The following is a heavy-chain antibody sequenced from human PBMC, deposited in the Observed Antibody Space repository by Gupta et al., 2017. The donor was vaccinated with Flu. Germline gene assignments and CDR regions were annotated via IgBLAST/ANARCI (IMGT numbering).Heavy chain of an antibody. CDR2: ISYDGSYK. Sequence: QVQLVESGGGVVQPGRSLRLSCAASGFIFSDYGIHWVRQAPGKGLEWVAVISYDGSYKYYGDSVKGRFTISRDNSKNTLYLQMNSLRPDDTAVYYCARDQREYCSGGDCYPQILDFWGQGSLVTVSP. CDR3: ARDQREYCSGGDCYPQILDF. V-gene: IGHV3-30*03. J-gene: IGHJ4*02. D-gene: IGHD2-15*01. CDR1: GFIFSDYG.